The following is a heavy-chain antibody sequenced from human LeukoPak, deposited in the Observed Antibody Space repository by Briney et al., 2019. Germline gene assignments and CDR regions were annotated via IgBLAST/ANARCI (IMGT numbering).Heavy chain of an antibody. CDR3: ARGSCSSRGCYERLNGLDV. V-gene: IGHV3-13*01. J-gene: IGHJ6*02. D-gene: IGHD2-2*01. Sequence: PGGSLRLSCAASGFTFSNYDMHWVRQATGKGLEWVSAFHTAGDTHYSGSVKGRFATSRENAKNSFYLQMNNLRAGDTAVYYCARGSCSSRGCYERLNGLDVWGQGTPVTVSS. CDR1: GFTFSNYD. CDR2: FHTAGDT.